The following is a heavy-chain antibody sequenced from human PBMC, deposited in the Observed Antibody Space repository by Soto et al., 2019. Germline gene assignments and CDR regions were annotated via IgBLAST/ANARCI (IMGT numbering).Heavy chain of an antibody. D-gene: IGHD3-9*01. CDR2: FNAGNGNT. Sequence: QVQLVQSGAEVKKPGASVKVSCKASGYTFTSYAMHWVRQAPGQRLEWMGWFNAGNGNTKYSQKFQGRVTITRDTSASTAYMELSSLRSEDTAVYYCASAPLLRYCDGLLYYLGQGTLVTVSS. CDR1: GYTFTSYA. CDR3: ASAPLLRYCDGLLYY. J-gene: IGHJ4*02. V-gene: IGHV1-3*01.